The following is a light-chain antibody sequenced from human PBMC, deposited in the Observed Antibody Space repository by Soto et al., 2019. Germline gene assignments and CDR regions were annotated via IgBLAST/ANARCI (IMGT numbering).Light chain of an antibody. Sequence: QSALTQPASVSGSPGQSITMSCTGSRTDVGGYNLVSWYQQHPGKAPKLMIYEVSKRPSGVSNRFSGSKSGNTASLTISGLQAEDEADYYCSSYAGSSTFVVFGGGTKLTVL. J-gene: IGLJ2*01. V-gene: IGLV2-23*02. CDR1: RTDVGGYNL. CDR3: SSYAGSSTFVV. CDR2: EVS.